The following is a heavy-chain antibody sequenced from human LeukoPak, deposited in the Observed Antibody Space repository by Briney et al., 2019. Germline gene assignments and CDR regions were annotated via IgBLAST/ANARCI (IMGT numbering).Heavy chain of an antibody. V-gene: IGHV3-21*06. CDR2: IGTDGYS. D-gene: IGHD4-23*01. J-gene: IGHJ4*02. CDR1: GFTFSTYE. Sequence: GASLRLSCAASGFTFSTYEMNWVRQAPGKGLEWVSSIGTDGYSDSAVSVKGRFTISRDNAKSTLYLQMDSLTVEDTALYYCARGTIGGNPASAYWGQGTLVTVSS. CDR3: ARGTIGGNPASAY.